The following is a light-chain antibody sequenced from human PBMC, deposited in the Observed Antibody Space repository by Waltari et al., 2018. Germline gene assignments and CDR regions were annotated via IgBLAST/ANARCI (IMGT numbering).Light chain of an antibody. Sequence: EIVMTQSPATPPVSPGERATLSCRASQSVGTSLAWYQQRPGQAPRFLIYGASTRGTGIPARFSGSGSGTDFTLSISSLQSEDSAVYYCQQYNNWPYTFGQGTKLEIK. J-gene: IGKJ2*01. CDR2: GAS. V-gene: IGKV3-15*01. CDR3: QQYNNWPYT. CDR1: QSVGTS.